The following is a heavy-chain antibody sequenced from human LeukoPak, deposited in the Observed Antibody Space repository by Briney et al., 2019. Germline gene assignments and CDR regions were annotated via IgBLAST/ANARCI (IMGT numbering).Heavy chain of an antibody. V-gene: IGHV3-33*06. CDR2: IWYDGINK. CDR3: AKGGRSSGWWGTPPRDYLDY. CDR1: GFTFSTFG. J-gene: IGHJ4*02. D-gene: IGHD6-19*01. Sequence: PGGSLRLSCAVSGFTFSTFGMHWVRQAPGKGLEWVANIWYDGINKYYADSVKGRFTISRDNSKNTLYLQMNSLTAEDTAVYYCAKGGRSSGWWGTPPRDYLDYWGQGTLVTVSS.